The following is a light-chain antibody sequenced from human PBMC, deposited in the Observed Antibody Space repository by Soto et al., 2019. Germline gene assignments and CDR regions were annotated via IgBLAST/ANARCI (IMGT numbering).Light chain of an antibody. CDR1: QSVSSSY. CDR3: QQYGSSPQT. J-gene: IGKJ1*01. CDR2: GAS. V-gene: IGKV3-20*01. Sequence: EIVLMQSPGTLSLSPGERATLTCRASQSVSSSYLGWYQQKLGQAPRLLIYGASSRATGIPDRFSGSGSGTDFTLTISRLEPEDFAVYYCQQYGSSPQTFGQGTKVDIK.